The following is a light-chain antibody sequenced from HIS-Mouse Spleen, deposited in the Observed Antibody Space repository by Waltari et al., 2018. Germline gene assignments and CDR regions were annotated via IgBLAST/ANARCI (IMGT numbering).Light chain of an antibody. CDR2: DVS. CDR3: SSYTSSSTRV. Sequence: QSALTQPASVSGSPGQSITISSTGTSSDVGGYNYVSWYQHHPGKAPKLMIYDVSNRPSGVSNRFSGSKSGNTASLTISGLQAEDEADYYCSSYTSSSTRVFGGGTKLTVL. CDR1: SSDVGGYNY. V-gene: IGLV2-14*03. J-gene: IGLJ3*02.